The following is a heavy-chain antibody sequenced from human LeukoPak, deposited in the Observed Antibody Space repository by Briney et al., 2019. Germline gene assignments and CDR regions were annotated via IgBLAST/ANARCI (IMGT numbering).Heavy chain of an antibody. CDR1: GFTFGDYA. J-gene: IGHJ4*02. CDR3: TRYYDYVWGSYRYIDY. Sequence: PGGSLRLSCTASGFTFGDYAMSWVRQAPGKGLEWVGFIRSKTYGGTTEYAASVKGRFTISRDDSESIAHLQMNSLKTEDTAVYYCTRYYDYVWGSYRYIDYWGQGTLVTVSS. D-gene: IGHD3-16*02. CDR2: IRSKTYGGTT. V-gene: IGHV3-49*04.